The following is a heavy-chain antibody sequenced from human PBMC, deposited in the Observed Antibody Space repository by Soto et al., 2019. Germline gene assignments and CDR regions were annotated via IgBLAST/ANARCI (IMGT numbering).Heavy chain of an antibody. D-gene: IGHD2-15*01. V-gene: IGHV1-18*01. CDR1: GYTFTSYG. Sequence: ASVKVSCKASGYTFTSYGISWVRQAPGQGLEWRGFISGCNGNTNYAQKLKGRVTMTKDTSTSTAYMELRSLRSYDTAVYYCARDTYCSGGRCYSRXWGQVTLVTVSX. CDR2: ISGCNGNT. CDR3: ARDTYCSGGRCYSRX. J-gene: IGHJ4*02.